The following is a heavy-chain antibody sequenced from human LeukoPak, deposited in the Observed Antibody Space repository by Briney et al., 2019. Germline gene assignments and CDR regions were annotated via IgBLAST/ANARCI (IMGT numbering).Heavy chain of an antibody. CDR2: INHSGST. D-gene: IGHD3-10*01. CDR1: GGSFSGYY. Sequence: SETLSLTCAVYGGSFSGYYWSWIRQPPGKGLEWIGEINHSGSTNYNPSLESRVTISVDTSKNQFSLKLSSVTAADTAVYYCARTRGLWFGELFNYYYYYYMDVWGKGTTVTVSS. J-gene: IGHJ6*03. V-gene: IGHV4-34*01. CDR3: ARTRGLWFGELFNYYYYYYMDV.